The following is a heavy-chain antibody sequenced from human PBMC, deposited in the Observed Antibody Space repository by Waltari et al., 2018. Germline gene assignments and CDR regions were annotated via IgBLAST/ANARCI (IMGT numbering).Heavy chain of an antibody. CDR2: NYPGDAET. J-gene: IGHJ5*02. V-gene: IGHV5-51*01. CDR1: GYSFTSYW. Sequence: EVQLVQSGAEVKKPGESLKISCKGSGYSFTSYWIGWVRQMPGKGLAWMGINYPGDAETRYSPSFQGQVTISADKSISTAYLQWSSLKASDTAMYYCARHGARAVAGTAWFDPWGQGTLVTVSS. CDR3: ARHGARAVAGTAWFDP. D-gene: IGHD6-19*01.